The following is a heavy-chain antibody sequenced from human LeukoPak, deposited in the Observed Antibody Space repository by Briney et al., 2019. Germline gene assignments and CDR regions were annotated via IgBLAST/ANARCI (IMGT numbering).Heavy chain of an antibody. CDR3: AREGGDSSGYLY. CDR1: GGTFSSYA. CDR2: ISAYNGNT. J-gene: IGHJ4*02. Sequence: ASVKVSCKASGGTFSSYAFTWVRQAPGQGLEWMGWISAYNGNTNYAQKLQGRVTMTTDTSTSTAYMELSSLRSEDTAVYYCAREGGDSSGYLYWGQGTLVTVSS. V-gene: IGHV1-18*01. D-gene: IGHD3-22*01.